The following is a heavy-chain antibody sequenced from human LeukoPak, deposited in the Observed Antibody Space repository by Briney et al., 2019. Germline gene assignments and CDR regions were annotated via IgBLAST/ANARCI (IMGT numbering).Heavy chain of an antibody. CDR2: IGTTGDT. V-gene: IGHV3-13*01. Sequence: GGSLRLSCAASGFTFSTYDMHWVRHATGKGLEGVSGIGTTGDTYYRGSVKGRFTISRENAKNSLYLQMNSLRAGDTAVYYCARGASNGFDPWGQGTLVTVSS. CDR1: GFTFSTYD. CDR3: ARGASNGFDP. J-gene: IGHJ5*02.